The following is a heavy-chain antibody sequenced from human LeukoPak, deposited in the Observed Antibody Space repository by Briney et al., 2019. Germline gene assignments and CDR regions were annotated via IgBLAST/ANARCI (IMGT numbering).Heavy chain of an antibody. Sequence: GGSLRLSCAASGFTFSNYGMHWVRQAPGKGLEWATFIRYDGSTKFYADSVKGRFTISRDNAKNMLYLQMNSLRAEDTAMYYCARDRVESDWTYHPMFDNWGQGTLVTVSS. CDR1: GFTFSNYG. J-gene: IGHJ4*02. V-gene: IGHV3-30*02. CDR2: IRYDGSTK. CDR3: ARDRVESDWTYHPMFDN. D-gene: IGHD1-7*01.